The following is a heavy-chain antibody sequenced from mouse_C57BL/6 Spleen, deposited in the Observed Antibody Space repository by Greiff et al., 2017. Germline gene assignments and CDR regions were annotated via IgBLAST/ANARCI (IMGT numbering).Heavy chain of an antibody. CDR2: IYPGDGDT. J-gene: IGHJ2*01. CDR3: ARALITTVVSYYFDY. Sequence: QVQLQQSGPELVKPGASVKISCKASGYAFSSSWMNWVKQRPGKGLEWIGRIYPGDGDTNYNGKFKGKATLTADKSSSTAYMQLSSLTSEDSAVYFCARALITTVVSYYFDYWGQGTTLTVSS. D-gene: IGHD1-1*01. V-gene: IGHV1-82*01. CDR1: GYAFSSSW.